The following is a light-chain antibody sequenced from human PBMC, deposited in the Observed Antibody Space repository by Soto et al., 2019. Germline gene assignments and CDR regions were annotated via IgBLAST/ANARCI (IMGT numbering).Light chain of an antibody. V-gene: IGLV1-47*01. J-gene: IGLJ2*01. CDR3: AAWDESVYVVV. CDR1: DSTIGTNS. CDR2: RDD. Sequence: QSVLTQPPAASGTPGQRVTISCSGSDSTIGTNSVYWHQQFAGTAPKVLMYRDDQRPSGVPDRFSASKSGTSASLSISGLRSEYEADYSCAAWDESVYVVVFGGGTKLTVL.